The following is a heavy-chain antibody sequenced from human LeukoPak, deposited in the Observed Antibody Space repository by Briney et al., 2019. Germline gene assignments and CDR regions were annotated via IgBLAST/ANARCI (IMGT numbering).Heavy chain of an antibody. CDR1: GFTFSSYG. D-gene: IGHD1-26*01. CDR2: IWYDGSNK. Sequence: PGGSLRLSCAASGFTFSSYGMHWVRQAPGKGLEWVAVIWYDGSNKYYADSVKGRFTISRDNSKNTLYLQMNSLRAEDTAVYYCAKVLGSYSFDYWGQGTLVTVSS. V-gene: IGHV3-33*06. CDR3: AKVLGSYSFDY. J-gene: IGHJ4*02.